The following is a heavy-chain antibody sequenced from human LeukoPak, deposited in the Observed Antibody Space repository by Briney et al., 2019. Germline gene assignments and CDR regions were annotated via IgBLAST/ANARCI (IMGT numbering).Heavy chain of an antibody. J-gene: IGHJ5*02. V-gene: IGHV4-59*08. CDR3: ARHRCSGGSCYSFEYNWFDP. CDR1: GGSISGYY. Sequence: SETLSLTCTVSGGSISGYYWSWIRQPPGRGLEWIGYIYHSGSTNYNPSLKSRVTISVDTSKNQFSLRLSSVTAADTAVYYCARHRCSGGSCYSFEYNWFDPWGQGTLDTVSS. CDR2: IYHSGST. D-gene: IGHD2-15*01.